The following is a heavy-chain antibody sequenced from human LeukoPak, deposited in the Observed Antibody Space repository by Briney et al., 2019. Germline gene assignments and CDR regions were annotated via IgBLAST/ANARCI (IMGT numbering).Heavy chain of an antibody. Sequence: ASVKVSCKASGYTFTSYYMHWVRQAPGQGLEWMGIINPSGGSTSYAQKFQGRVTMTRDTSTSTVYMGLSSLRSEDTAVYYCARRRGLRYYYYGMDVWGQGTTVTVSS. V-gene: IGHV1-46*01. CDR2: INPSGGST. J-gene: IGHJ6*02. D-gene: IGHD5-12*01. CDR1: GYTFTSYY. CDR3: ARRRGLRYYYYGMDV.